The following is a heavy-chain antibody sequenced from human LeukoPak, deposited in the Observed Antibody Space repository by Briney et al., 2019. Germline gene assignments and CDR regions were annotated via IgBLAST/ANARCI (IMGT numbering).Heavy chain of an antibody. Sequence: PGGSFRLFCAASGFSVNNNHVDWGRQPPGKGLEWVSSMVTFGIKYYAHSVQGRCTISRDSSRDTVCLQMNSLRVEDTAVYYCAGGKYYGLGTRPGYLGYWGLGTLVTVSS. J-gene: IGHJ4*02. CDR1: GFSVNNNH. D-gene: IGHD3-10*01. CDR2: MVTFGIK. V-gene: IGHV3-53*01. CDR3: AGGKYYGLGTRPGYLGY.